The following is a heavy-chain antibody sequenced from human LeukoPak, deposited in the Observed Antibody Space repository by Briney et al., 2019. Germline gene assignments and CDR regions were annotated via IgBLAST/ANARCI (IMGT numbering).Heavy chain of an antibody. D-gene: IGHD6-19*01. Sequence: LETLSLTCTVSGGSISSSSYYWGWLRQPPGRGREWIGSIYYSGSTYYNPSLKSRVTISVDTSKNQFSLKLSSVTAADTAVYYCARGRVAVAGTDYWGQGTLVTVSS. CDR3: ARGRVAVAGTDY. V-gene: IGHV4-39*07. CDR2: IYYSGST. J-gene: IGHJ4*02. CDR1: GGSISSSSYY.